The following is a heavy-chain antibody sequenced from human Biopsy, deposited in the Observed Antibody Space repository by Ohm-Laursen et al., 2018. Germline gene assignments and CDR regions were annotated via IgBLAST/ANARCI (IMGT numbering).Heavy chain of an antibody. CDR3: AKGRVGNSGSLDI. Sequence: SLRLSCAAPGFTFSSHAMSWVRQAPGKGLECVSVINGSGGSTYYADPVKGRFTISRDNSQNTLYLQMNSLRAEDTAIYYCAKGRVGNSGSLDIWGHGTMVTVSS. J-gene: IGHJ3*02. V-gene: IGHV3-23*01. CDR1: GFTFSSHA. D-gene: IGHD1-1*01. CDR2: INGSGGST.